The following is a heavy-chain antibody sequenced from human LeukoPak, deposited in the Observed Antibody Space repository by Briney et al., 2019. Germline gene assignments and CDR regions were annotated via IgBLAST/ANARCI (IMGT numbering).Heavy chain of an antibody. D-gene: IGHD3-22*01. V-gene: IGHV3-23*01. CDR1: GFTFSSYA. Sequence: HPAGSLRLSCAASGFTFSSYAMSWVRQAPGKGLEWVSAISGSGGSTYYADSAKGRFTISRDNSKNTLYLQMNSLRAEDTAVYYCANRITMIVVVIFWGQGTLVTVSS. J-gene: IGHJ4*02. CDR3: ANRITMIVVVIF. CDR2: ISGSGGST.